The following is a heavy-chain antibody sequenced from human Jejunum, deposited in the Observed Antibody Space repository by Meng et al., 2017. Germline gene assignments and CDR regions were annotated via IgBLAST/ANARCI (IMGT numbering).Heavy chain of an antibody. D-gene: IGHD6-6*01. CDR3: ATIQSSPHFFNY. Sequence: QVQLQESGPGLVKPSQTLFPACTVSGHSVTSGSYHWDWIRQPPGKGLEWIGYIHHSGITYYNPSLRSRLLISIDTSKRQLSLTLNSVTAADTALYYCATIQSSPHFFNYWGQGTLVTVSS. CDR2: IHHSGIT. J-gene: IGHJ4*02. V-gene: IGHV4-30-4*01. CDR1: GHSVTSGSYH.